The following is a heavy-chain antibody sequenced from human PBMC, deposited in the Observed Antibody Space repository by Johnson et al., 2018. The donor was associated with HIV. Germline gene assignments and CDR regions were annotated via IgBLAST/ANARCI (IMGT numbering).Heavy chain of an antibody. D-gene: IGHD1-26*01. CDR1: GFPFEDYA. CDR3: AKDKEIGWELRGNAFDI. Sequence: VQLVESGGGVVQPGGSLRLSCAASGFPFEDYAMHWVRQAPGKGLEWVSGISWNSGSMGYADSVKGRFTIPRDNAKNSLYLQLNSLRAEDTALYYCAKDKEIGWELRGNAFDIWGQGTMVTVSS. V-gene: IGHV3-9*01. J-gene: IGHJ3*02. CDR2: ISWNSGSM.